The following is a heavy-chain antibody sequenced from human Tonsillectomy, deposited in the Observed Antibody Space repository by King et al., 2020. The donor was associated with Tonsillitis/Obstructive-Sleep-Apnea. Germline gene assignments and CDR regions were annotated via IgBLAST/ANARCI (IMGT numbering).Heavy chain of an antibody. CDR3: ARVRTGTTCAFDI. CDR1: GYTFTSYY. Sequence: VQLVQSGAEVKKPGASVTVSCTASGYTFTSYYMHWVRQAPGQGLEWMGIINPSGGSTSYAQKFQGRVTMTRDTSTSTVYMELSSLRSEDTAVYYCARVRTGTTCAFDIWGQGTMVTVSS. D-gene: IGHD1-1*01. J-gene: IGHJ3*02. V-gene: IGHV1-46*01. CDR2: INPSGGST.